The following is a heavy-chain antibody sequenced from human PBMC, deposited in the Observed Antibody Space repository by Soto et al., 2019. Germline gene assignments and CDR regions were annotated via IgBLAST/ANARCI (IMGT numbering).Heavy chain of an antibody. D-gene: IGHD6-19*01. V-gene: IGHV4-59*08. Sequence: SETLSLTCTVSGGSISSYYWSWIRQPPGKGLEWIGYIYYSGSTNYNPSLKSRVTISVDTSKNQFSLKLSSVTAADTAVYYCARLPVAVAGTFWFDPWGQGTLATVSS. CDR3: ARLPVAVAGTFWFDP. CDR2: IYYSGST. J-gene: IGHJ5*02. CDR1: GGSISSYY.